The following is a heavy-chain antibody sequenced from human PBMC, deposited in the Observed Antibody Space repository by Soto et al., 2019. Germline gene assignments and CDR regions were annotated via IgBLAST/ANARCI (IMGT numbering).Heavy chain of an antibody. D-gene: IGHD7-27*01. J-gene: IGHJ3*02. Sequence: GGSLRLSCAASGFTFSSYGMHWVRQAPGKGLEWVAVIWYDGSNKYYADSVKGRFTISRDNSKNTLYLQMNSLRAEDTAVYYCARGTYLGIGDAFDIWGQGTIVTVSS. V-gene: IGHV3-33*08. CDR1: GFTFSSYG. CDR3: ARGTYLGIGDAFDI. CDR2: IWYDGSNK.